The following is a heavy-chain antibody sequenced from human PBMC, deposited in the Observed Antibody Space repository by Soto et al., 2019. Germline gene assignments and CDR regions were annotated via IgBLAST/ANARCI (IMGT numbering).Heavy chain of an antibody. J-gene: IGHJ6*02. CDR3: ARGAGGTTIFGVVTVRYGMDV. CDR2: INHSGRT. CDR1: GGSFSAYY. Sequence: QVQLQQWGAGLLKPAETLSLTCAVSGGSFSAYYWSWIRQSPGKGLEWIGEINHSGRTKYNPSLKSRVTISVDTSKNQFSLKLSSVTAAGTALYYCARGAGGTTIFGVVTVRYGMDVWGQGTTVTVSS. V-gene: IGHV4-34*01. D-gene: IGHD3-3*01.